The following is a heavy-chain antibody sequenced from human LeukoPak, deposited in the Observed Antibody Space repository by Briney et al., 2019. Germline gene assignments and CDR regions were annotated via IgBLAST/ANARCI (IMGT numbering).Heavy chain of an antibody. Sequence: SQTLSLTCALSGDSVSSNSAAWNWIRQSPSRGLEWLGRTYYRSKWYNDYAVSVKSRITINPDTSKNQFSLQLNSVTPEDTAVYYCARDGVWFGELSYYYYGMDVWGQGTTVTVSS. CDR1: GDSVSSNSAA. V-gene: IGHV6-1*01. D-gene: IGHD3-10*01. J-gene: IGHJ6*02. CDR2: TYYRSKWYN. CDR3: ARDGVWFGELSYYYYGMDV.